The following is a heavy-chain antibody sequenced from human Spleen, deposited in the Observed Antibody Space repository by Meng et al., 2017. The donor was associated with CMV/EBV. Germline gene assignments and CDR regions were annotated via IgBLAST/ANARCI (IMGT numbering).Heavy chain of an antibody. CDR1: GGTFSSYA. V-gene: IGHV1-46*01. Sequence: ASVKVSCKASGGTFSSYAISWVRQAPGQGLEWMGIINPSGGSTTYPQKFQGRVTMTRDTSTSTVYMELSSLRSEDTAVYYCARDDHSDYWGQGTLVTVS. J-gene: IGHJ4*02. CDR3: ARDDHSDY. CDR2: INPSGGST.